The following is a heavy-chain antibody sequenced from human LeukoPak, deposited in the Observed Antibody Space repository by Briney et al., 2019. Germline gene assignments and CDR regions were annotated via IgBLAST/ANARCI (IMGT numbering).Heavy chain of an antibody. D-gene: IGHD4-17*01. CDR3: ARGDIYGDYVR. V-gene: IGHV1-2*02. CDR2: INPYSGGT. CDR1: GYTFTDYY. J-gene: IGHJ4*02. Sequence: ASVKVSCKASGYTFTDYYMHWVRQAPGKGLEWMGWINPYSGGTKNAQKFQGRVTMTRDASTSTAYMDLSRLTFDDTAFYYCARGDIYGDYVRWGQGTLVTVSS.